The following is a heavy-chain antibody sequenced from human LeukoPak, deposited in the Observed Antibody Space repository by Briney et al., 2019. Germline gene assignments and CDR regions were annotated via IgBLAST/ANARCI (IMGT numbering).Heavy chain of an antibody. CDR3: VRDSEGSFDY. CDR1: RFTFVTYV. Sequence: GGSLRLSCVPSRFTFVTYVMCWVRQAPGKGLEWVSTLACLDSSCTEYYSHSVKGRFSISRDKSKSTLSLQLNSLRVEDTAIYYCVRDSEGSFDYWGQGTLVTVSS. CDR2: LACLDSSCTE. J-gene: IGHJ4*02. V-gene: IGHV3-23*01. D-gene: IGHD3-10*01.